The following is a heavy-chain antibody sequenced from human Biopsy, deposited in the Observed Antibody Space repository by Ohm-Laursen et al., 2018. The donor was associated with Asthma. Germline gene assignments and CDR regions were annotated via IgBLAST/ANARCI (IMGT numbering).Heavy chain of an antibody. V-gene: IGHV1-2*06. CDR2: IDPNSGGT. J-gene: IGHJ2*01. CDR3: ARIKIRIGAGTDRYFDL. Sequence: PSVKVSCKASGYPFTDHYVHWVRQAPGQGLEWMGRIDPNSGGTNYAQKFLGRVTMTRDTSVNTAFMVLSRLRSDDTAVYYCARIKIRIGAGTDRYFDLWGRGTLVTVSS. CDR1: GYPFTDHY. D-gene: IGHD3-16*01.